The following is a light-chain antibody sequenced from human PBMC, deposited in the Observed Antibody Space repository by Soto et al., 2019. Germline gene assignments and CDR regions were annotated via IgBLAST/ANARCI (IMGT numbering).Light chain of an antibody. J-gene: IGKJ1*01. CDR1: QRVSTNY. CDR3: QQYGTSPWT. V-gene: IGKV3-20*01. Sequence: ELVLTQSPGPLSLSPGERATLSCTASQRVSTNYLAWYQQKPGQAPRLLIYGASRRATGIPDRFGGSGSGTEFSLTISSPEPGDSAVYYCQQYGTSPWTFGQGTKVEIK. CDR2: GAS.